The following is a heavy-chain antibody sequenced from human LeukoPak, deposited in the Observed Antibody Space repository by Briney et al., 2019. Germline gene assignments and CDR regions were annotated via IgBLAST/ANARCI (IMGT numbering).Heavy chain of an antibody. CDR3: ARRITTIVNNYFDP. CDR2: INPNNGGT. CDR1: GYSFIGYY. D-gene: IGHD3-22*01. Sequence: ASVKVSCKASGYSFIGYYIHWMRQASGQGLEWMGWINPNNGGTNSAQKFQGRVTMTRDTSISTAYMELGGLRTDDTAVYFCARRITTIVNNYFDPWGQGTLVTVSS. V-gene: IGHV1-2*02. J-gene: IGHJ5*02.